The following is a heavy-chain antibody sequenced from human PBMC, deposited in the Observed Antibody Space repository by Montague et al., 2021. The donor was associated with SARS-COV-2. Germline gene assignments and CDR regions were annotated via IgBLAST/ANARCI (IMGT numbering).Heavy chain of an antibody. CDR1: GGSISYGGYI. J-gene: IGHJ6*02. Sequence: TLSLTCTVSGGSISYGGYIWNWIPQHPGKGLKWIGYIDKSRTTQYNPSLQSPVSLSVDTSQNPFSLNFRSATAAATALYYCAGDLGGIDVWGQGTTVIVSS. CDR3: AGDLGGIDV. D-gene: IGHD3-10*01. CDR2: IDKSRTT. V-gene: IGHV4-31*01.